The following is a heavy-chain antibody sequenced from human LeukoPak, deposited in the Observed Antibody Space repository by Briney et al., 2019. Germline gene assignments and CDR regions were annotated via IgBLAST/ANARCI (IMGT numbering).Heavy chain of an antibody. J-gene: IGHJ4*02. CDR3: ARHLHPGYTSSWTFDY. CDR2: IYYSGST. V-gene: IGHV4-39*01. CDR1: GGSISSSTYY. Sequence: SETLSLTCTVSGGSISSSTYYWGWIRQPPGKGLEWIGSIYYSGSTYYNPSLKSRVTISVDTSKNQFSLKLSSVTAADTAVYYCARHLHPGYTSSWTFDYSGQGTLVTVSS. D-gene: IGHD6-13*01.